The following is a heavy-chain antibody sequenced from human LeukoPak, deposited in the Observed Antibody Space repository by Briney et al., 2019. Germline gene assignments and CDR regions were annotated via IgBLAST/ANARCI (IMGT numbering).Heavy chain of an antibody. Sequence: SETLSLTCAVYGGSFSGYYWSWIRQPPGKGLEWIGEINHSGSTNYNPSLKSRVTISVDTSKNQFSLKLSSVTAADTAVYYCARGAVAGTVLTWYYYGMDVWGQGTTVTVSS. CDR2: INHSGST. V-gene: IGHV4-34*01. D-gene: IGHD6-19*01. CDR1: GGSFSGYY. J-gene: IGHJ6*02. CDR3: ARGAVAGTVLTWYYYGMDV.